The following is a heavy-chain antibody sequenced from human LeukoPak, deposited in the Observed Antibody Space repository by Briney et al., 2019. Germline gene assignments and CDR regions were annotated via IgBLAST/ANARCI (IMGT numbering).Heavy chain of an antibody. V-gene: IGHV3-48*01. CDR2: VNSRSDTI. Sequence: GGSLRLSCAGSGFTFSGETMNWVRQAPGKGLEWISYVNSRSDTIYYADSVKGRFIISRDNAKNSLYLQMNSLRAEDTGVYYCTKNDAYASGWSFDHWGQGTLVTVSS. CDR1: GFTFSGET. CDR3: TKNDAYASGWSFDH. J-gene: IGHJ4*02. D-gene: IGHD6-19*01.